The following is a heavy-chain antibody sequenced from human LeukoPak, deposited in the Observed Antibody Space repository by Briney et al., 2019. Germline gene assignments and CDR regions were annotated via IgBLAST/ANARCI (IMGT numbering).Heavy chain of an antibody. Sequence: PSETLSLTCTVSGGSISSYYWSWIRQPPGKGLERIGYIYYSGSTNYNPSLKSRVTISVDTSKNQFSLKLSSVTAADTAVYYCARLRNAFDIWGQGTMVTVSS. J-gene: IGHJ3*02. CDR2: IYYSGST. CDR1: GGSISSYY. CDR3: ARLRNAFDI. V-gene: IGHV4-59*08.